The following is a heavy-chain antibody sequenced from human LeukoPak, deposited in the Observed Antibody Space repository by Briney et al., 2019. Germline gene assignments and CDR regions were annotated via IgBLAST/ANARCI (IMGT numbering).Heavy chain of an antibody. D-gene: IGHD3-3*01. Sequence: SETLSLTCTVSGGSVSSSSYYWVCIRQPPGKGLEWVGSIYYSGNSNYNPTLKSRVTIDIATYKNQVSLKLSSVTAADTAVYYCARHHPGYFGVVIVENWFDPWGQGTLVTVSS. CDR1: GGSVSSSSYY. CDR2: IYYSGNS. J-gene: IGHJ5*02. CDR3: ARHHPGYFGVVIVENWFDP. V-gene: IGHV4-39*01.